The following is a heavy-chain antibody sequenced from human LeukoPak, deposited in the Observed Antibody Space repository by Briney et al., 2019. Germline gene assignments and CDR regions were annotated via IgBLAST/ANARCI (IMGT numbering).Heavy chain of an antibody. Sequence: GGSLRLSCAASGFTFSSYGMHWVRQAPGKGLEWVAVISYDGSNKYYADSVKGRFTISRDNSKNTLYLQMNSLRAEDTAVYYCAKEVSGAMDYWGQGTTVTVSS. V-gene: IGHV3-30*18. D-gene: IGHD3-10*01. J-gene: IGHJ6*02. CDR3: AKEVSGAMDY. CDR1: GFTFSSYG. CDR2: ISYDGSNK.